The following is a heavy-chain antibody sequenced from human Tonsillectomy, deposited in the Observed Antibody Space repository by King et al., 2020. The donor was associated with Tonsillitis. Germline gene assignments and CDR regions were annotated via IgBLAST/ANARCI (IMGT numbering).Heavy chain of an antibody. Sequence: VQLQESGPGLVKPSETLSLTCTVSGGSISSYYWSWIRQPPGKGLEWIGYIYHTGSTNYNPSLKSRVTISVDTSKNQFSLKLSSVTAADTAVYYCARTPGFMSRGVITPLGWFDPWGQGTLVTVSS. D-gene: IGHD3-10*01. J-gene: IGHJ5*02. CDR1: GGSISSYY. CDR3: ARTPGFMSRGVITPLGWFDP. V-gene: IGHV4-59*01. CDR2: IYHTGST.